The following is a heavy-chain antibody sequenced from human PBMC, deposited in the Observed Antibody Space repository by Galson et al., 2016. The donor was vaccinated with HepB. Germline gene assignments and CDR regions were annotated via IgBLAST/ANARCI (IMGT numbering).Heavy chain of an antibody. Sequence: CAISGDSVSSNSATWNWIRQSPSRGLEWLGRTYYRSAWLDDYAISVKSRISINPDTSKNRFSLHLSSATPEDTAVYYCTRERRYCSDGSCYSFDYWGLGILVTVSS. J-gene: IGHJ4*02. V-gene: IGHV6-1*01. CDR3: TRERRYCSDGSCYSFDY. D-gene: IGHD2-15*01. CDR2: TYYRSAWLD. CDR1: GDSVSSNSAT.